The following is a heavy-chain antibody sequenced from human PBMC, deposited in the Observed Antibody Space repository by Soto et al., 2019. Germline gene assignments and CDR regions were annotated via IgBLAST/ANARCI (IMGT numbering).Heavy chain of an antibody. V-gene: IGHV4-30-4*01. Sequence: SETLSLTCTVSGGSISSGDYYWSWIRQPPGKGLEWIGYIYYSGSTYYNPSLKSRVTISVDTSKNQFSLKLSSVTAADTAVYYCARDRAKYYYDSSGYLPNGMDVWGQGTTVTVS. CDR3: ARDRAKYYYDSSGYLPNGMDV. J-gene: IGHJ6*02. CDR2: IYYSGST. CDR1: GGSISSGDYY. D-gene: IGHD3-22*01.